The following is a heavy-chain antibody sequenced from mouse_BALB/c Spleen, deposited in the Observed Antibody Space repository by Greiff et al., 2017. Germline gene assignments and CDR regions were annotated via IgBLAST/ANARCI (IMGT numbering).Heavy chain of an antibody. D-gene: IGHD1-1*01. J-gene: IGHJ1*01. CDR1: GYTFTSYW. V-gene: IGHV1S22*01. CDR3: TRSGSSYWYFDV. CDR2: IYPGSGST. Sequence: LQQPGSELVRPGASVKLSCKASGYTFTSYWMHWVKQRHGQGLEWIGNIYPGSGSTNYDEKFKSKGTLTVDTSSSTAYMHLSSLTSEDSAVYYCTRSGSSYWYFDVWGAGTTVTVSS.